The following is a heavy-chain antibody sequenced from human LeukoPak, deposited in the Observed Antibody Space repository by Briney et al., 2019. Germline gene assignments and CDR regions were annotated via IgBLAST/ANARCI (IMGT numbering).Heavy chain of an antibody. Sequence: PGGSLRLSCAASGFTFSIYEMNWVRQAPGKGLEWVSYISSSGSTIYYADSVKGRFTISRDNAKNSLYLQMNSLRAEDTAVYYCARDLSGYSYGYFFDYWGQGTLVTVSS. CDR1: GFTFSIYE. CDR2: ISSSGSTI. V-gene: IGHV3-48*03. CDR3: ARDLSGYSYGYFFDY. J-gene: IGHJ4*02. D-gene: IGHD5-18*01.